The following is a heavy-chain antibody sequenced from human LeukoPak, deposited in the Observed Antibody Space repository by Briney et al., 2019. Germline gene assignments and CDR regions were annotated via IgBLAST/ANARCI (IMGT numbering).Heavy chain of an antibody. CDR1: GFTFSSYA. CDR3: TRDRGSSWYNWFDP. V-gene: IGHV3-30*04. D-gene: IGHD6-13*01. J-gene: IGHJ5*02. Sequence: GGSLRLSCAASGFTFSSYAMHWVRQAPGKGLEWVAVISYDGSNKYYADSVKGRFTISRDDAKNILYLQMNSLRVEDTAVYYCTRDRGSSWYNWFDPWGQGSLVTVSS. CDR2: ISYDGSNK.